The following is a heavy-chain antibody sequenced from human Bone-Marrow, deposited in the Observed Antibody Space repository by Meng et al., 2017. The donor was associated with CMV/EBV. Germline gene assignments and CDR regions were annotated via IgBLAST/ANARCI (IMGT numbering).Heavy chain of an antibody. CDR2: IYYSGST. V-gene: IGHV4-39*01. J-gene: IGHJ5*02. Sequence: SETLSLTCTVSGGSISSSSYYWGWIRQPPGKGLEWIGSIYYSGSTYYNPSLKSRVTISVDTSKNQFSLKLSSVTAADTAVYYCARGFWSGYYFLDPWGQGNLVNVDS. CDR1: GGSISSSSYY. D-gene: IGHD3-3*01. CDR3: ARGFWSGYYFLDP.